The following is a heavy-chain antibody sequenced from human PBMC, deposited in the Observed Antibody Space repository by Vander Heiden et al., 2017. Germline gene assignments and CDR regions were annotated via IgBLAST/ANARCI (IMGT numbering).Heavy chain of an antibody. D-gene: IGHD1-26*01. J-gene: IGHJ3*02. CDR2: ISYDGSNK. CDR3: ARDTDSGRGKSDAFDI. CDR1: GFTLRSYA. V-gene: IGHV3-30-3*01. Sequence: QVQLVESGGGVVQPGRSLRLSWPASGFTLRSYAMHWVRQAPGKGLEWVAVISYDGSNKYYADSVKGRFTISRDNSKNTLYLQMNSLRAEDTAVYYCARDTDSGRGKSDAFDIWGQGTMVTVSS.